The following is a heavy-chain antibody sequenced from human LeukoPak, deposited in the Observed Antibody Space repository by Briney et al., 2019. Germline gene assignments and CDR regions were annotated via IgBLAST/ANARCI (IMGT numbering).Heavy chain of an antibody. J-gene: IGHJ4*02. CDR1: GFNFDRYT. V-gene: IGHV3-43*01. Sequence: RGSPRLSCATSGFNFDRYTIHWVRQAPGKGLEWVSLAGWAGGTTFYSDSVRGRFTISRDSGRKSVYLQMNSLTTDDTAFYFCAKELDTMFFDYWGQGALVTVSS. CDR2: AGWAGGTT. D-gene: IGHD3-10*02. CDR3: AKELDTMFFDY.